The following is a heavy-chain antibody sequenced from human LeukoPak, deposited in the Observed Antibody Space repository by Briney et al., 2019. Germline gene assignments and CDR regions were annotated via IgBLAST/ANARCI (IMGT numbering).Heavy chain of an antibody. CDR1: GYSISSGYY. CDR3: ARGSITMVRGAYPYFDY. D-gene: IGHD3-10*01. Sequence: PSETLSLTCTVSGYSISSGYYWGWIRQPPGKGLEWIGSINHSGSTNYNPSLKSRVTISVDTSKNQFSLRLSSVTAADTAVYYCARGSITMVRGAYPYFDYWGQGTLVTVSS. J-gene: IGHJ4*02. V-gene: IGHV4-38-2*02. CDR2: INHSGST.